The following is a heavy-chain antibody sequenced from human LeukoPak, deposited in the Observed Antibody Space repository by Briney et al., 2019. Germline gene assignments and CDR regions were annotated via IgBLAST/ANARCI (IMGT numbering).Heavy chain of an antibody. CDR3: TKDISSSGYYYSDY. J-gene: IGHJ4*02. CDR1: GFTFYDYA. Sequence: GGSLRLSCVASGFTFYDYAMHWVRQAPGKGLEWVSGISWNSGNIGYADSVKGRFTISRDNAKNSLYLQMNSVRAEDTALYYCTKDISSSGYYYSDYWGQGTLVTVSS. V-gene: IGHV3-9*01. CDR2: ISWNSGNI. D-gene: IGHD3-22*01.